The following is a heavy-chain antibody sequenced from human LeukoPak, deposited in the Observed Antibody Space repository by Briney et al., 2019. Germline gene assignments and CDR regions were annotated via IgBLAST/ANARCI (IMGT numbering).Heavy chain of an antibody. J-gene: IGHJ3*01. CDR3: ARDGIAAAGVVDAFDL. V-gene: IGHV1-46*01. D-gene: IGHD6-13*01. CDR2: INPSGSST. CDR1: GYTFTSYY. Sequence: ASGKVSCKASGYTFTSYYMHWVRQAPGQGLEWRGIINPSGSSTSYAQKFQGRVTMTRDTSTSTVYMELSSLKSEDTAVYYCARDGIAAAGVVDAFDLGGQGTMVTVSS.